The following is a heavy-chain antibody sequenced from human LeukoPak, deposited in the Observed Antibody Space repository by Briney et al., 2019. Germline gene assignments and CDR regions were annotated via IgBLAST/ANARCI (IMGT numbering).Heavy chain of an antibody. CDR1: GFTFSDYY. Sequence: PGGSLRLSCAASGFTFSDYYLSWIRQAPGKGLEWVSYISSTGTTISYADSVKGRFTISRDNAKNSLYLQMNSLRAEDTAVYYCARSMAYSNSDYWGQGTLVTVSS. J-gene: IGHJ4*02. D-gene: IGHD5-18*01. CDR2: ISSTGTTI. V-gene: IGHV3-11*01. CDR3: ARSMAYSNSDY.